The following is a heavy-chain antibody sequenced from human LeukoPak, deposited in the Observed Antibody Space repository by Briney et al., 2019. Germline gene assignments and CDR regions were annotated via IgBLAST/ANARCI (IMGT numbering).Heavy chain of an antibody. CDR3: ARTLYYYDSSEADAFDI. CDR1: GGSISSYY. Sequence: SETQSLTCTVSGGSISSYYWSWIRQPPGKGLEWIGYIYYSGSTNYNPSLKSRVTISVDTSKNQFSLKLSSVTAADTAVYYCARTLYYYDSSEADAFDIWGQGTMVTVSS. J-gene: IGHJ3*02. CDR2: IYYSGST. D-gene: IGHD3-22*01. V-gene: IGHV4-59*01.